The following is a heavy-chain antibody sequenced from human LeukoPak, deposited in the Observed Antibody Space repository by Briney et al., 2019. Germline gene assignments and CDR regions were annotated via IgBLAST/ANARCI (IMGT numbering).Heavy chain of an antibody. CDR1: GYTFTSYG. D-gene: IGHD1-26*01. J-gene: IGHJ4*02. V-gene: IGHV1-18*01. Sequence: ASVKVSCKASGYTFTSYGISWVRQAPGQGLEWMGWISAYNGSTNYAQKLQGRVTMTTDTSTSTAYMELRSLRSDDTAVYYCARDDDSGSAFDYWGQGTLVTVSS. CDR3: ARDDDSGSAFDY. CDR2: ISAYNGST.